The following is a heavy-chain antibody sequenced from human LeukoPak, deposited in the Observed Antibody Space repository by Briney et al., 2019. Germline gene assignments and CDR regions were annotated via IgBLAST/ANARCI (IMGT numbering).Heavy chain of an antibody. J-gene: IGHJ4*02. CDR3: ARRFSIAAVPHLDF. D-gene: IGHD6-13*01. V-gene: IGHV5-51*01. Sequence: GESLKISCKGFGYSFTSSWIAWVRQIPGKGLEWIGIFYPRDSDTRYSPSCQGQVTISADKSISTAYLQWSSLKAADTAMYYRARRFSIAAVPHLDFWGQGTLVTVSS. CDR1: GYSFTSSW. CDR2: FYPRDSDT.